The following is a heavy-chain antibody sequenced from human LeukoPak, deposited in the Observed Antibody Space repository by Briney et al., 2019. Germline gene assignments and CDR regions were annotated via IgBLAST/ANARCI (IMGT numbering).Heavy chain of an antibody. Sequence: SETLSLTCAVYGGSFSDYFWNWIRQTPGKGLEWIGEINHGGGTNYNPSLKSRATISVDTSKKQFSLNLTSVTAADTAVYYCARESDGYNDYWGQGTLVTVSS. D-gene: IGHD5-24*01. CDR2: INHGGGT. CDR1: GGSFSDYF. J-gene: IGHJ4*02. V-gene: IGHV4-34*01. CDR3: ARESDGYNDY.